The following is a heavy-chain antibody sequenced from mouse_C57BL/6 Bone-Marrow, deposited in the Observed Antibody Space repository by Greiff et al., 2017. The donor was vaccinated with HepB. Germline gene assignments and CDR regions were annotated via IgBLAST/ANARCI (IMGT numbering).Heavy chain of an antibody. Sequence: VQLKESGGGLVKPGGSLKLSCAASGFTFSSYAMSWVRQTPEKRLEWVATISDGGSYTYYPDNVKGRFTISRDNAKNNLYLQMSHLKSEDTAMYYCARVIYYGSSYYFDYWGQGTTLTVSS. J-gene: IGHJ2*01. D-gene: IGHD1-1*01. V-gene: IGHV5-4*01. CDR3: ARVIYYGSSYYFDY. CDR1: GFTFSSYA. CDR2: ISDGGSYT.